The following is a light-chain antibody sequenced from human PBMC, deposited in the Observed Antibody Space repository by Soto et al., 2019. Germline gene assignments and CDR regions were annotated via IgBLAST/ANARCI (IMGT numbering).Light chain of an antibody. CDR3: QQYSNWPLLS. CDR1: QSVSSN. CDR2: GAS. J-gene: IGKJ4*01. Sequence: ESVLTHSPATLSLSPLEISNLSFRSSQSVSSNLAWYQQKPGQAHRLIIYGASTRAIGIPARFSGSGFGTEFTLTISSLQSEDFVVYYCQQYSNWPLLSFGGGTKVEIK. V-gene: IGKV3-15*01.